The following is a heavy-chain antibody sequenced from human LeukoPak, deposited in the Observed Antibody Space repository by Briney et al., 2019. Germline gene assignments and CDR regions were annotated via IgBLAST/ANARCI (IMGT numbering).Heavy chain of an antibody. D-gene: IGHD6-19*01. Sequence: GGSLRLSCAASGFTFSGYIMNWVRQAPGKGLEWVSFIGSSGNTIYYADSVKGRFTVSRDNAKNSLYLQMNSLRAEDTAVYYCARDQWLDHWGQGTLVTVSS. J-gene: IGHJ4*02. V-gene: IGHV3-48*01. CDR1: GFTFSGYI. CDR3: ARDQWLDH. CDR2: IGSSGNTI.